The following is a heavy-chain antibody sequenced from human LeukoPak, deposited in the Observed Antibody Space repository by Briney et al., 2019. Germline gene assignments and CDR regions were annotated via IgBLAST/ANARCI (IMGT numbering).Heavy chain of an antibody. CDR2: ISPSGGST. CDR3: ARVGLGTTAFDY. CDR1: GYTFTSNY. Sequence: ASVKVSCEAFGYTFTSNYMHWVRQAPGQGPEWMGVISPSGGSTTYAQKFQGRVTLTRDMSTSTDYLELSSLRSEDTAVYYCARVGLGTTAFDYWGQGTLVTVSS. V-gene: IGHV1-46*01. D-gene: IGHD1-1*01. J-gene: IGHJ4*02.